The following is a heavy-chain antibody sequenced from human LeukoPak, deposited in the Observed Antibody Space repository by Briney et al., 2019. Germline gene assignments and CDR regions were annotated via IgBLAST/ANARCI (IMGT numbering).Heavy chain of an antibody. V-gene: IGHV4-59*12. CDR3: ARTGVPYSGAYYFDY. CDR2: IYSSGST. CDR1: GGSIRGYY. D-gene: IGHD2-15*01. J-gene: IGHJ4*02. Sequence: SETLSLTCNVSGGSIRGYYWSWIRQPPGKGLEWIGYIYSSGSTNYNPSLRSRVTILVDTSKNQFSLKLSSVTAADTAVYYCARTGVPYSGAYYFDYWGQGTLVTVSS.